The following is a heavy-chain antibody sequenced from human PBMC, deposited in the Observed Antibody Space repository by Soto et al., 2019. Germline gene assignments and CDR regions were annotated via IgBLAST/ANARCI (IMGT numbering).Heavy chain of an antibody. Sequence: QVQLVESGGGLVKPGGSLRLSCAASGIVFSDYMSWVRQAPGKGLEWLSYISGIGRTIYSADSVKGRFTISRDNATNSLYLQMNNVITEDTAVYFCARLPFPWGWFDPWGQGTLVTVSS. CDR3: ARLPFPWGWFDP. V-gene: IGHV3-11*01. CDR1: GIVFSDY. J-gene: IGHJ5*02. CDR2: ISGIGRTI. D-gene: IGHD3-16*01.